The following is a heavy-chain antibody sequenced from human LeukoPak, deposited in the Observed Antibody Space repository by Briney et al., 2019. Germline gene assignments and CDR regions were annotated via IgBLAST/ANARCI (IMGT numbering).Heavy chain of an antibody. V-gene: IGHV1-2*02. CDR3: ARDSGARGSGSYPIAY. CDR2: INPNSGGT. CDR1: GYTFTGYY. J-gene: IGHJ4*02. D-gene: IGHD3-10*01. Sequence: GASVKVSCKAPGYTFTGYYMHWVRQAPGQGLEWMGWINPNSGGTNYAQKFQGRVTMTRDTSISTAYMELSRLTSDDTAVYYCARDSGARGSGSYPIAYWGQGTLVSVSS.